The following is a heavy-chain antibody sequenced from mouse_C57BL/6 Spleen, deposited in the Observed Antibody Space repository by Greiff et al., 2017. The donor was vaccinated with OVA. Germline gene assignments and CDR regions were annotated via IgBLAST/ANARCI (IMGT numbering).Heavy chain of an antibody. V-gene: IGHV3-6*01. J-gene: IGHJ3*01. CDR3: ARGGKRDDYDAWFAY. CDR2: ISYDGSN. Sequence: EVKLQESGPGLVKPSQSLSLTCSVTGYSITSGYYWNWIRQFPGNKLEWMGYISYDGSNNYNPSLKNRISITRDTSKNQFFLKLNSVTTEDTATYYCARGGKRDDYDAWFAYWGQGTLVTVSA. CDR1: GYSITSGYY. D-gene: IGHD2-4*01.